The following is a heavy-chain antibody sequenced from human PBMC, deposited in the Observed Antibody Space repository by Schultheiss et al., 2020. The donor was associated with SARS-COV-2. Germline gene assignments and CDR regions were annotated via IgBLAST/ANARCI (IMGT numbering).Heavy chain of an antibody. V-gene: IGHV4-59*08. CDR2: IYYSGST. Sequence: SETLSLTCTVSGGSISSYYWSWIRQPPGKGLEWIGYIYYSGSTNYNPSLKSRVTISVDTSKNQFSLKLSSVTAADTAVYYCARGYSRWGRYSYGSPDYYYGMDVWGQGTTVTVSS. CDR3: ARGYSRWGRYSYGSPDYYYGMDV. D-gene: IGHD5-18*01. CDR1: GGSISSYY. J-gene: IGHJ6*02.